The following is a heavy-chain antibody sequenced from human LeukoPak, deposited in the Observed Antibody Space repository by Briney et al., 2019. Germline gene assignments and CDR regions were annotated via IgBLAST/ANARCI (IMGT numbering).Heavy chain of an antibody. J-gene: IGHJ4*02. CDR1: GFTFSSYA. CDR3: AKRGMSGGNYYDS. Sequence: GGSQRLSCAASGFTFSSYAMTWVRQAPGKGLEWVSSISGSGVSTNYADSVKGRFTISRDNSKNTLFLQLNSLRVEDTAVYYCAKRGMSGGNYYDSWGQGTLVTVSS. V-gene: IGHV3-23*01. D-gene: IGHD1-26*01. CDR2: ISGSGVST.